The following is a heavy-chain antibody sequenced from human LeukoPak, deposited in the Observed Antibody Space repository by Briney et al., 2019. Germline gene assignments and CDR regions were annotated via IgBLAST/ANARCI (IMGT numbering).Heavy chain of an antibody. CDR1: GFTVSSNY. CDR3: ARADGDYSDY. J-gene: IGHJ4*02. V-gene: IGHV3-66*01. D-gene: IGHD4-17*01. Sequence: AGGSLRLSCAASGFTVSSNYMSWVRQAPGKGLEWVSVIYSGGSTYYADSVKGRFTISRDNSKNTLYLQMNGLRAEDTAVYYCARADGDYSDYWGQGTLVTVSS. CDR2: IYSGGST.